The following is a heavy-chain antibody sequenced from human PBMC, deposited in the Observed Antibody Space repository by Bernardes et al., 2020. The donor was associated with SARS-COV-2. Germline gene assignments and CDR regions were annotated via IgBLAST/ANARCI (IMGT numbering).Heavy chain of an antibody. V-gene: IGHV3-48*04. J-gene: IGHJ6*03. CDR2: ISSSSSTI. CDR1: GFTFSSYS. CDR3: STLIVLRFLEWLPWGDYYYYYMDV. Sequence: GRSLRPSCAASGFTFSSYSMNWVRQAPGKGLEWVSYISSSSSTIYYADSVKGRFTISRDNAKNSLYLQMNSLRAEDTAVYYCSTLIVLRFLEWLPWGDYYYYYMDVWGKGTTVTVSS. D-gene: IGHD3-3*01.